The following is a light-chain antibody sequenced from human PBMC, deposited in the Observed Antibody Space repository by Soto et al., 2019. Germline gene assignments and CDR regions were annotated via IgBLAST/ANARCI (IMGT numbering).Light chain of an antibody. V-gene: IGKV3-20*01. CDR3: HRCGSSPFT. CDR1: QTVSSSY. CDR2: GTS. Sequence: EIVLTQSPGALSLSPGERATLSCRASQTVSSSYLAWYRQEPGQAPRLLIYGTSSRATGIPERFSGSGSGTDFPLPISRLEPEDFAVYYCHRCGSSPFTSGGGTRVDIK. J-gene: IGKJ4*01.